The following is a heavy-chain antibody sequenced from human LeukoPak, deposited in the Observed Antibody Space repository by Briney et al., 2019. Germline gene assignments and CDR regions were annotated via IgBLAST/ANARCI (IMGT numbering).Heavy chain of an antibody. CDR1: GGTFSSYA. CDR3: ARDVTKRIGFDP. V-gene: IGHV1-69*01. J-gene: IGHJ5*02. CDR2: IIPIFGTA. Sequence: SVKVSCKASGGTFSSYAISWVRQAPGQGLEWMGGIIPIFGTANYAQRFQGRVTITADESTSTAYMELSSLRSDDTAVYYCARDVTKRIGFDPWGQGTLVTVSS. D-gene: IGHD3-3*01.